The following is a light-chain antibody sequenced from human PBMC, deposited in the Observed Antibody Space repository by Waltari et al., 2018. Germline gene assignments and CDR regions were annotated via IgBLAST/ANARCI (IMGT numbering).Light chain of an antibody. V-gene: IGKV3-15*01. J-gene: IGKJ2*01. Sequence: EILMTQSPATLSVSPGERVTLSCRASQSVSSNLAWYQQIPGQAPRLFIYGASTRASGIPARFSGSGSGTEFTLTISSLQSEDFAVYYCQQYNNWPPPYTFGQGTKLEIK. CDR1: QSVSSN. CDR2: GAS. CDR3: QQYNNWPPPYT.